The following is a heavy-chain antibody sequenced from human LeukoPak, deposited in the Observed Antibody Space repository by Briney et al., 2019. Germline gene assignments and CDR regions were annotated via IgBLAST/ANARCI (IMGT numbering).Heavy chain of an antibody. D-gene: IGHD6-13*01. CDR2: IYNSGTT. Sequence: SETLSLTCTVSGDSISSTSYYWDWIRQPPGKGLEWIGSIYNSGTTYYNPSLKSRVTISVDTSKNQFSLKVSSVTAADTAVYYCARRLYIAAAGIPSPFFDYWGQGTLVTVSS. J-gene: IGHJ4*02. CDR3: ARRLYIAAAGIPSPFFDY. V-gene: IGHV4-39*01. CDR1: GDSISSTSYY.